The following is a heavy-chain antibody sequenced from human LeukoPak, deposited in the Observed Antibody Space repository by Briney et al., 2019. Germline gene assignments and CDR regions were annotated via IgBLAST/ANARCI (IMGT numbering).Heavy chain of an antibody. J-gene: IGHJ4*02. Sequence: GGSLRLSCAASGFTFSSYAMSWLRQAPGKGLEWVSAISGSGGSTYYADSVKGRFTISRDNSKNTLYLQMNSLRAEDTAVYYCAKDNSGTLEGFDYWGQGTLVTVSS. CDR2: ISGSGGST. CDR3: AKDNSGTLEGFDY. CDR1: GFTFSSYA. V-gene: IGHV3-23*01. D-gene: IGHD1-26*01.